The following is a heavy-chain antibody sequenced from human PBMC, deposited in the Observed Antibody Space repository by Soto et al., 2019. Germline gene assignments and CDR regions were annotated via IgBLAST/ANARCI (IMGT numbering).Heavy chain of an antibody. J-gene: IGHJ4*02. CDR3: ARGGAMGVDY. CDR2: IYLDGITT. D-gene: IGHD1-26*01. V-gene: IGHV3-74*01. Sequence: EVQLVESGGGVVQPGGSLRLSCTASGFTFNTHWMHWVRQPPGKGLVWVSRIYLDGITTNYADSVKGRLTVSRDNAKNTVYLHVNTLRDEDTAVYYCARGGAMGVDYWGQGTLVTVSS. CDR1: GFTFNTHW.